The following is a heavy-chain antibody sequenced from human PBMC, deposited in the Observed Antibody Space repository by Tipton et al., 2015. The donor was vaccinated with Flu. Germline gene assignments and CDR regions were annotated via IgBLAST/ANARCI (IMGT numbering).Heavy chain of an antibody. V-gene: IGHV4-59*01. CDR3: ARSMVGIFGVVEGCHGMDV. Sequence: TLSLTCTVSGGSMSSYYWSWIRQSPGKGLEWIANIYYSGSPNYDPSLKSRVTISVDMSKNHFSLKLNSVTAADTAVYYCARSMVGIFGVVEGCHGMDVWGQGTTVSVSS. J-gene: IGHJ6*02. CDR2: IYYSGSP. D-gene: IGHD3-3*01. CDR1: GGSMSSYY.